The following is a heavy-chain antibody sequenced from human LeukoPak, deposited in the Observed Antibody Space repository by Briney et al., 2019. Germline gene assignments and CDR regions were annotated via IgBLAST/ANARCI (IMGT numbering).Heavy chain of an antibody. J-gene: IGHJ4*02. D-gene: IGHD6-6*01. V-gene: IGHV4-59*01. Sequence: SETLSLTCTVSGGSISSYYWSWIRQPPGKGLEWIGYIYYSGSTNYNPSLKSRATISVDTSKNQFSLKLSSVTAADTAVYYCARVRQLVTDYWGQGTLVTVSS. CDR1: GGSISSYY. CDR3: ARVRQLVTDY. CDR2: IYYSGST.